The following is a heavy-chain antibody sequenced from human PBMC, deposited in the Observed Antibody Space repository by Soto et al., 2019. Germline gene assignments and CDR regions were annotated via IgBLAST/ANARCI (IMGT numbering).Heavy chain of an antibody. J-gene: IGHJ6*02. CDR1: GFTFSSYW. V-gene: IGHV3-74*01. D-gene: IGHD6-25*01. CDR2: INSDGSST. CDR3: AREHHERYGMDV. Sequence: GGSLRLSCAASGFTFSSYWMHWVRQAPGKGLVWVSRINSDGSSTSYADSVKGRFTISRDNAKNTLYLQMNSLRAEDTAVYYCAREHHERYGMDVWGQGTTVTVSS.